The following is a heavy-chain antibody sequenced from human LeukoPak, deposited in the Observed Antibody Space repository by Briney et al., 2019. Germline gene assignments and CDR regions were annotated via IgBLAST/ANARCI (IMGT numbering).Heavy chain of an antibody. J-gene: IGHJ6*02. CDR2: ISGGGDNT. CDR1: GFIFSSYA. Sequence: PGGSLRLSCAASGFIFSSYAMSWVRQAPGKGLEWVSAISGGGDNTYYAASVKGRFTTTRDNSKNTLYLQMNSLRAEVTALYYCATPRSSYYYYGMDVWGQGTTVIVSS. V-gene: IGHV3-23*01. CDR3: ATPRSSYYYYGMDV.